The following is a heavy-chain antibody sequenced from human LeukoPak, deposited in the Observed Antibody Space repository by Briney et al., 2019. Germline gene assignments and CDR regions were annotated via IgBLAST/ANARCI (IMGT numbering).Heavy chain of an antibody. CDR1: GGSISSGGYY. CDR3: ARLNPLYYDFDY. CDR2: IYHSGST. D-gene: IGHD3-3*01. V-gene: IGHV4-30-2*01. Sequence: SQTLSLTCTVSGGSISSGGYYWSWIRQPPGKGLEWIGYIYHSGSTYYNPSLKSRVTISVDRSKNQFSLKLSSVTAADTAVYYCARLNPLYYDFDYWGQGTLVTVSS. J-gene: IGHJ4*02.